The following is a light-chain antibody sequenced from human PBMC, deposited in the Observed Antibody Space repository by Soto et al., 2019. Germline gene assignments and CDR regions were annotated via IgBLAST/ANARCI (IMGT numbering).Light chain of an antibody. J-gene: IGKJ2*01. V-gene: IGKV3-11*01. CDR1: QSVSNN. Sequence: EIVLTQSPATLSLSPGERATLAGRARQSVSNNLAWYQQRPGQAPRLLIDDASSRATAIPDRLSGSGSGTDFTLTLSSLEPEDFAVYYCLQRSNWPRTFGQGTKLEIK. CDR2: DAS. CDR3: LQRSNWPRT.